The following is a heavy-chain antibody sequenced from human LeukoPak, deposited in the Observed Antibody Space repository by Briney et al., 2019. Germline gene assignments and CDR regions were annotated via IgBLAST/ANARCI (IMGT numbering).Heavy chain of an antibody. CDR1: GFTFSTYW. J-gene: IGHJ4*02. Sequence: GGSLRLSCAASGFTFSTYWMHWVRQAPGKGLVWVSRFNSDGRSTHYADSVKGRFTISRDNSRNTLYLQMNSLRAEDTALYYCARDNYDSSGFTWGQGTLVTVSS. D-gene: IGHD3-22*01. V-gene: IGHV3-74*01. CDR3: ARDNYDSSGFT. CDR2: FNSDGRST.